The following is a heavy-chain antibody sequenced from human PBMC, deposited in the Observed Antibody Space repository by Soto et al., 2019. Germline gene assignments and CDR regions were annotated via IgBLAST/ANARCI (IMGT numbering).Heavy chain of an antibody. CDR3: ARECSGNIVVVPAATYYYYYGMDV. D-gene: IGHD2-2*01. V-gene: IGHV1-69*01. CDR2: IIPIFGTA. CDR1: GGTFSSYA. J-gene: IGHJ6*02. Sequence: QVQLVQSGAEVKKPGSSVKVSCKASGGTFSSYAISWVRQAPGQGLEWMGGIIPIFGTANYAQKCQGRVTITADESTSTGYMELSSLRSEDTAVYYCARECSGNIVVVPAATYYYYYGMDVWGQGTTVTVSS.